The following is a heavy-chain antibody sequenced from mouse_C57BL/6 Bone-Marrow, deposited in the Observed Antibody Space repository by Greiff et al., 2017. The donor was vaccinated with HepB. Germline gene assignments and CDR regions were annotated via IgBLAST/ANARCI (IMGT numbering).Heavy chain of an antibody. CDR1: GYAFSSSW. J-gene: IGHJ2*01. V-gene: IGHV1-82*01. CDR2: IYPGDGDT. CDR3: ARCVTTVVADYFDY. D-gene: IGHD1-1*01. Sequence: VQLQQSGPELVKPGASVKISCKASGYAFSSSWMNWVKQRPGKGLEWIGRIYPGDGDTNYNGKFKGKATLTADKSSSTAYMQLSSLTSEDSAVYFCARCVTTVVADYFDYWGQGTTLTVSS.